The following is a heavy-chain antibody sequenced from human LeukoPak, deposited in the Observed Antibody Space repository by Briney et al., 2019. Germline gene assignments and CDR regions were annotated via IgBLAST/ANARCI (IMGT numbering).Heavy chain of an antibody. CDR2: ISGSGGST. CDR3: AKAKLQPPTMIVVVITSVLAIGLDY. D-gene: IGHD3-22*01. V-gene: IGHV3-23*01. Sequence: PGGSLRLSCAASGFTFSSYAMSWVRQAPGKGLEWVSAISGSGGSTYYADSVKGRFTISRDNSKNTLYLEMNSLRAEDTAVYYCAKAKLQPPTMIVVVITSVLAIGLDYWGQGTLVTVSS. CDR1: GFTFSSYA. J-gene: IGHJ4*02.